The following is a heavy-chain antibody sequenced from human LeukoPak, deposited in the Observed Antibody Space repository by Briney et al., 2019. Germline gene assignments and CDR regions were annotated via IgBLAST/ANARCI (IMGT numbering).Heavy chain of an antibody. CDR1: GFTFSSYS. J-gene: IGHJ4*02. CDR3: ASESGYKPAGGDY. Sequence: GSLRLSCSASGFTFSSYSMNWVRQAPGKGLEGVSSISSSSSYIYYAHSVKGRFTTSRNNAKNSLDLQMNSLRAEDTAVYYCASESGYKPAGGDYWGQGTLVTVSS. D-gene: IGHD5-12*01. CDR2: ISSSSSYI. V-gene: IGHV3-21*01.